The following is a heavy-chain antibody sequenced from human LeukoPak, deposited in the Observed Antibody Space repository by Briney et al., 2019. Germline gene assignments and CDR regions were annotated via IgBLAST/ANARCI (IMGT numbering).Heavy chain of an antibody. CDR2: IYYSGST. V-gene: IGHV4-39*07. J-gene: IGHJ6*03. Sequence: SETLSLTCTVSGRSISSSSYYWGWIRQPPGKGLEWIGRIYYSGSTYYNPSLKSRVTISVDTSKNQFSLKLSSVTAADTAVYYCARAADDYGDPDGYYYYYMDVWGKGTTVTVSS. D-gene: IGHD4-17*01. CDR3: ARAADDYGDPDGYYYYYMDV. CDR1: GRSISSSSYY.